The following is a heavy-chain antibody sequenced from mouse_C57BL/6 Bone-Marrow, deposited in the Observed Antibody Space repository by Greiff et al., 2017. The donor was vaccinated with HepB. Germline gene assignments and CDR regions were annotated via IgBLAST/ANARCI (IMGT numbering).Heavy chain of an antibody. CDR2: ISYDGSN. CDR3: AKGQGYYYGGYFDG. Sequence: EVHLVESGPGLVKPSQSLSLTCSVTGYSITSGYYWNWIRQFPGNKLEWMGYISYDGSNNYNPSLKNRISITRDTSKNQFFLKLNSVTTEDTAAYYCAKGQGYYYGGYFDGWGTGTTVTVAS. V-gene: IGHV3-6*01. J-gene: IGHJ1*03. D-gene: IGHD1-1*01. CDR1: GYSITSGYY.